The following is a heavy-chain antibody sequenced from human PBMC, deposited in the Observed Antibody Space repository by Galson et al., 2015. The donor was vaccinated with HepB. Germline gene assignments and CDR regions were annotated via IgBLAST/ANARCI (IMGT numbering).Heavy chain of an antibody. CDR1: GFTGSSNY. V-gene: IGHV3-53*01. Sequence: SLRLSCAASGFTGSSNYMSWVRQAPGKGLEWVSIIYSGGSTYYADSVKGRFTISRDISENTVYLQVNSLRVEDTAVYYCARGVDWGSGFDYWGQGTLVTVSS. CDR3: ARGVDWGSGFDY. CDR2: IYSGGST. J-gene: IGHJ4*02. D-gene: IGHD7-27*01.